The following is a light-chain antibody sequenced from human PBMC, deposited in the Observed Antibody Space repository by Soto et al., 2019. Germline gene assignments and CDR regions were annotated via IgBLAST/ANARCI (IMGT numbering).Light chain of an antibody. V-gene: IGKV3-20*01. CDR2: GAS. J-gene: IGKJ4*01. CDR3: QQYGSSPRT. CDR1: QSVSSSY. Sequence: EILLTQSPGTLSLSPGERSTLSCRASQSVSSSYLAWYQQKPGQAPRLLIYGASSRATGIPDRFSGSGSGTDLTLTISRLEPEDFAVYYCQQYGSSPRTFGGGTKVDIK.